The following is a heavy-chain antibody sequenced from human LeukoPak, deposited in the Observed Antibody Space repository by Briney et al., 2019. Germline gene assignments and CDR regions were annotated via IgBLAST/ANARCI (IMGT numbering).Heavy chain of an antibody. CDR3: ARVGIYKISTGDTVGDY. J-gene: IGHJ4*02. CDR1: VYTFTRYY. CDR2: SYPNTGGT. Sequence: ASLRVSSTASVYTFTRYYMSSVRKAPGQGLEWGWRSYPNTGGTNYAQKCQGTVTMTTDTSISTHYMELSRLRSDAPPAYFRARVGIYKISTGDTVGDYWGEGRLVTVSS. D-gene: IGHD3-9*01. V-gene: IGHV1-2*06.